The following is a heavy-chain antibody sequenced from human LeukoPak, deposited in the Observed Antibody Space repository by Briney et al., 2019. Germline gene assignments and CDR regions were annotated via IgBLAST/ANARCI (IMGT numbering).Heavy chain of an antibody. D-gene: IGHD3-22*01. J-gene: IGHJ3*02. CDR3: ARVGDYYDSSEAFDI. CDR2: IYYSGST. CDR1: GGSISSSSYY. Sequence: SEALSLTCTVSGGSISSSSYYWGWIRQPPGKGLEWIGSIYYSGSTYYNPSLKSRVTISVDTSKNQFSLKLSSVTAADTAVYYCARVGDYYDSSEAFDIWGQGTMVTVSS. V-gene: IGHV4-39*01.